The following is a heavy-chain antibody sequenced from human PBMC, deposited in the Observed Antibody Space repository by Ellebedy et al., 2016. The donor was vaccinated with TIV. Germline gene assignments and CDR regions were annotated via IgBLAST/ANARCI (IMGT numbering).Heavy chain of an antibody. D-gene: IGHD1-26*01. CDR2: IHPNSGGT. CDR1: GYTFTGYY. CDR3: ARDGGSYSDFDY. J-gene: IGHJ4*02. V-gene: IGHV1-2*04. Sequence: AASVTVSCKASGYTFTGYYMHWVRQAPGQGLEWMGWIHPNSGGTNYAQKFQGWVTMTRDTSISTAYMELSRLRSDDTAVYYCARDGGSYSDFDYWGQGTLVTVSS.